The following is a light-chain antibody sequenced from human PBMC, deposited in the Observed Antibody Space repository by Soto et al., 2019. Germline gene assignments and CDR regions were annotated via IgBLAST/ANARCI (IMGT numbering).Light chain of an antibody. CDR1: SSDVGAYNY. J-gene: IGLJ3*02. CDR2: EVT. Sequence: QSSLTQPPSASGSPGQSVTISCTGTSSDVGAYNYVSWYQQHPGKAPKLIIYEVTKRPSGVPDRFSGSKSGNTASLTVSGLQAEDEADYYCNSYAGSKNFGVFGGGTKPPS. V-gene: IGLV2-8*01. CDR3: NSYAGSKNFGV.